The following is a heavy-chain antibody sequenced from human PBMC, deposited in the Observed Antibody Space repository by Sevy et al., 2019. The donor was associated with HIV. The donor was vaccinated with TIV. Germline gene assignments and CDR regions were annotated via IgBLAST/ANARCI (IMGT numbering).Heavy chain of an antibody. D-gene: IGHD3-22*01. Sequence: SEILSLTCAVYGESFSGYYWNWIRQTPGKGLEWLGEINDSGKTNYNPSLKSPVTITVHTSKNQFSLNLRSVTAADTTVYCSARGFYVNGYLLYVFDIWGQGTMVTVSS. CDR1: GESFSGYY. V-gene: IGHV4-34*01. J-gene: IGHJ3*02. CDR2: INDSGKT. CDR3: ARGFYVNGYLLYVFDI.